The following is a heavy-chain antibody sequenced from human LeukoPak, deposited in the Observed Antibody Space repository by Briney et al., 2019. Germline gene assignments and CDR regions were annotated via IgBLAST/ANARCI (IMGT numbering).Heavy chain of an antibody. J-gene: IGHJ4*02. CDR3: ARDWGGSGSYQIDY. CDR1: GGSISSYY. Sequence: SETLSLTCTVSGGSISSYYWSWIRQPAGKGLEWIGRIYPSGSTNYNPSLKSRVTMTVSTSKNQFSLKLSSVTAADTAVYYCARDWGGSGSYQIDYWGQGTLVTVSS. D-gene: IGHD3-10*01. V-gene: IGHV4-4*07. CDR2: IYPSGST.